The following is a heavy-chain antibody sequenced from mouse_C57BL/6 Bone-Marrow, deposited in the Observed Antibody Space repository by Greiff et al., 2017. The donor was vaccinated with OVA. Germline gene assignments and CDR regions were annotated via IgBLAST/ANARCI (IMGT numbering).Heavy chain of an antibody. D-gene: IGHD5-1*01. CDR3: AKEAYRFDAWCAY. J-gene: IGHJ3*01. Sequence: QVQLKESGPELVKPGASVKLSCKASGYTFTSYDINWVKQRPGQGLEWIGWIYPRDGSTKYNEKFKGKATLTVDTSSSTAYMELHSLTSEDSAVYFCAKEAYRFDAWCAYWGQGTLVTVSA. CDR1: GYTFTSYD. V-gene: IGHV1-85*01. CDR2: IYPRDGST.